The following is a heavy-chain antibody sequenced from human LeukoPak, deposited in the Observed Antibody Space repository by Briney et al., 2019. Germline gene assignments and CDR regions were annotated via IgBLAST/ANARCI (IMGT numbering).Heavy chain of an antibody. V-gene: IGHV4-59*08. CDR1: GGSISTYY. D-gene: IGHD4-23*01. J-gene: IGHJ4*02. Sequence: SETLSLTCTVSGGSISTYYWSWIRQPPGKGLEWIGYIYYSGSTNYNPSLKSRVTISVDTSKNQFSLKLSSVTAADTAVYYCARGQGATVVTPEYFDYWGQGTLVTVSS. CDR3: ARGQGATVVTPEYFDY. CDR2: IYYSGST.